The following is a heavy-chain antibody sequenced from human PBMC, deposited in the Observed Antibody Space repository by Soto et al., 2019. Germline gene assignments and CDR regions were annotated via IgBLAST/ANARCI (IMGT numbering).Heavy chain of an antibody. V-gene: IGHV4-59*08. J-gene: IGHJ6*03. Sequence: PSETLSLTCTVSGGSISSYYWSWIRQPPGKGLEWIGYIYYSGSTNYNPSLKGRVTISVDTSKNQFSLKLSSVTAADTAVYYCAGTGVHCSSTSCYYPGRGYYYMDVWGKGTTVTVSS. CDR1: GGSISSYY. CDR3: AGTGVHCSSTSCYYPGRGYYYMDV. D-gene: IGHD2-2*01. CDR2: IYYSGST.